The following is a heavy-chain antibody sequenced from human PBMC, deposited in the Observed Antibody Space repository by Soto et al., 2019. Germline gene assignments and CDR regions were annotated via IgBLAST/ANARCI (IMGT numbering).Heavy chain of an antibody. CDR2: INGDGSNS. CDR3: ARDLTELGYFDY. D-gene: IGHD7-27*01. Sequence: EVQLVESGGGLVQPGGSLRLSCAASGFTFSSYWMHWVRQAPGKGLVWVSRINGDGSNSSYADSVKGRFTISRDNDKNTLYLQMNRLRAEDTAVYYCARDLTELGYFDYWRQGTLVTVSS. J-gene: IGHJ4*02. CDR1: GFTFSSYW. V-gene: IGHV3-74*01.